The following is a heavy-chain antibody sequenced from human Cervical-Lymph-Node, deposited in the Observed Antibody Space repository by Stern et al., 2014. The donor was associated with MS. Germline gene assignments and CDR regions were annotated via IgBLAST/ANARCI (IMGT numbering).Heavy chain of an antibody. D-gene: IGHD5-18*01. V-gene: IGHV4-30-4*01. CDR2: IHYSGIT. CDR1: VGSINSRDYY. CDR3: ARDFRFNYGRGYYGMDV. J-gene: IGHJ6*02. Sequence: QVQLQESGPGLVKPSQTLSLTCAVSVGSINSRDYYWTWIRQPPGKGLEWLGDIHYSGITYYNTSLESRITISIDTSKNQFSLKLNSLTATDTAVYYCARDFRFNYGRGYYGMDVWGPGTTVTVSS.